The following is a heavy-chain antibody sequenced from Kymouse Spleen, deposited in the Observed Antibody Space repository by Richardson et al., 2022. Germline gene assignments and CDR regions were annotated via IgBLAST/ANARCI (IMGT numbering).Heavy chain of an antibody. V-gene: IGHV4-39*01. CDR1: GGSISSSSYY. CDR3: ARHEGSGRAPFDY. J-gene: IGHJ4*02. D-gene: IGHD3-10*01. CDR2: IYYSGST. Sequence: QLQLQESGPGLVKPSETLSLTCTVSGGSISSSSYYWGWIRQPPGKGLEWIGSIYYSGSTYYNPSLKSRVTISVDTSKNQFSLKLSSVTAADTAVYYCARHEGSGRAPFDYWGQGTLVTVSS.